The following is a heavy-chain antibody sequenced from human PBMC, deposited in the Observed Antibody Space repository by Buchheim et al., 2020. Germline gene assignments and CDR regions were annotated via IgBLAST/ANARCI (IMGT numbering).Heavy chain of an antibody. CDR3: ARVAGPIQLWLRVRYYFDH. V-gene: IGHV3-48*03. D-gene: IGHD5-18*01. Sequence: EVQLVESGGGLVQPGGSLRLSCAASGFTFSSYEMNWVRQAPGKGLEWVSYISSSGSTIYYADSVKGRFTISRDNAKNSLYLQMNSLRAEDTAVYYCARVAGPIQLWLRVRYYFDHWGQGTL. CDR2: ISSSGSTI. CDR1: GFTFSSYE. J-gene: IGHJ4*02.